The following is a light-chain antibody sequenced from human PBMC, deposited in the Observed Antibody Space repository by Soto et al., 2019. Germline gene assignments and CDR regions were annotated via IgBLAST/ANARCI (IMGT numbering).Light chain of an antibody. Sequence: EIVRTQSPATLSVSPGERANISCRASQSVGSYLAWYQQNPGQAHRLIIYGASTRATGIPARFGGSVSGTEFSLTISSLQSQDFAVYYGQQYREWPSITFCPGTRLEIK. CDR1: QSVGSY. V-gene: IGKV3-15*01. J-gene: IGKJ5*01. CDR3: QQYREWPSIT. CDR2: GAS.